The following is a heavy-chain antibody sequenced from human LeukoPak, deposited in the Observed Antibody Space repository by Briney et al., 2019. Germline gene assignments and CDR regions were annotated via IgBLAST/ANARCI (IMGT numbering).Heavy chain of an antibody. Sequence: SQTLSLTCAISGDSVSSNSAAWNWIRQSPSRGLEWLGRTYYRSKWYNDYAVSVKSRVTINPDTSKNQFSLKLSSVTAADTAVYYCARHGPVEMATIVSGYFDYWGQGTLVTVSS. D-gene: IGHD5-24*01. CDR3: ARHGPVEMATIVSGYFDY. CDR1: GDSVSSNSAA. V-gene: IGHV6-1*01. J-gene: IGHJ4*02. CDR2: TYYRSKWYN.